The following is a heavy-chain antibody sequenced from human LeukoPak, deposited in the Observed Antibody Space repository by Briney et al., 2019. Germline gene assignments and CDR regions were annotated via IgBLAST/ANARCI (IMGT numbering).Heavy chain of an antibody. CDR3: ACPSGSQEFDY. CDR1: GYNFAKYW. D-gene: IGHD3-22*01. J-gene: IGHJ4*02. CDR2: IYPDDSDT. V-gene: IGHV5-51*01. Sequence: GESLKISCQGSGYNFAKYWIGWVRQMPGKGLEWMGIIYPDDSDTRFSPSFQGQVTISADTSISTAYLQWSSLKASDTAMYYCACPSGSQEFDYWGQGTLVTVSS.